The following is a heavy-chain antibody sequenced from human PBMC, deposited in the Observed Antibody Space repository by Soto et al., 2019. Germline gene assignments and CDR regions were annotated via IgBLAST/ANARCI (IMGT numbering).Heavy chain of an antibody. V-gene: IGHV3-30-3*01. CDR3: ARDGEQLVLLLGLNWFDP. J-gene: IGHJ5*02. Sequence: QVQLVESGGGVVQPGRSLRLSCAASGFTFSSYAMHWVRQAPGKGLEWVAVISYDGSNKYYADSVKGRFTISRDNSKNTLYLQMNSLRAEDTAVYYCARDGEQLVLLLGLNWFDPWGQGTLVTVSS. D-gene: IGHD6-13*01. CDR1: GFTFSSYA. CDR2: ISYDGSNK.